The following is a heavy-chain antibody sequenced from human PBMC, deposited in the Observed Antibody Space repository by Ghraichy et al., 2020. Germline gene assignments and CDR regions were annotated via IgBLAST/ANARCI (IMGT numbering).Heavy chain of an antibody. D-gene: IGHD4-23*01. CDR2: ITSSSRTK. J-gene: IGHJ6*02. Sequence: GGSLRLSCGGSGFTFSAYSMNWVRQSPGRGLEWVSYITSSSRTKSYADSVKGRFTISRDNAQNSLYLQMNSLRDEDTAVYYCARGSTVVRFFYYDGMDVWGQGTTVTVS. CDR3: ARGSTVVRFFYYDGMDV. CDR1: GFTFSAYS. V-gene: IGHV3-48*02.